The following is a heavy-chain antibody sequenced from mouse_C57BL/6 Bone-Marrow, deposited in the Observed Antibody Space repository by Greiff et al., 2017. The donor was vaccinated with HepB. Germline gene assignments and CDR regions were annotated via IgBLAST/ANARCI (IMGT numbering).Heavy chain of an antibody. Sequence: EVQLQQSGTVLARPGASVKMSCKTSGYTFTSYWMHWVKQRPGQGLEWIGAIYPGNSDTSYNQKFKGKAKLTAVTAASTAYMELISLTNEDSAVYYCTRKGTGTAFAYWGQGTLVTVSA. CDR2: IYPGNSDT. CDR1: GYTFTSYW. D-gene: IGHD4-1*01. V-gene: IGHV1-5*01. J-gene: IGHJ3*01. CDR3: TRKGTGTAFAY.